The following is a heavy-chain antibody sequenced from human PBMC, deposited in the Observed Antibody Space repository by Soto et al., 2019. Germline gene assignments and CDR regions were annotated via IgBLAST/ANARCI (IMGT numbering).Heavy chain of an antibody. D-gene: IGHD6-19*01. V-gene: IGHV4-4*02. CDR2: IYHSGST. CDR3: ARHDGFSSGWIFDD. CDR1: GGSISSSNW. J-gene: IGHJ4*01. Sequence: SETLSLTCAVSGGSISSSNWWSWVRQPPGKGLEWIGEIYHSGSTNYNPSLKSRVTISVEKSKNQFSLKLRSVTAADTAVYYCARHDGFSSGWIFDDWGHGTRVTVAS.